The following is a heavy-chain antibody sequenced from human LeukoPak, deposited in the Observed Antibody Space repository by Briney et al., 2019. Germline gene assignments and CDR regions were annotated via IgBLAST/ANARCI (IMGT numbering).Heavy chain of an antibody. V-gene: IGHV3-66*01. D-gene: IGHD3-10*01. CDR2: IYSSGST. J-gene: IGHJ4*02. CDR3: TRAYYFGSGSYKFPFDY. CDR1: GFIVSSNY. Sequence: GGSLRLSCVVSGFIVSSNYMSWVRQAPGKGLEWVSIIYSSGSTYYADSVKGRFTISRDNAKNSLYLQMNSLRAEDTAVYYCTRAYYFGSGSYKFPFDYWGQGTLVTVSS.